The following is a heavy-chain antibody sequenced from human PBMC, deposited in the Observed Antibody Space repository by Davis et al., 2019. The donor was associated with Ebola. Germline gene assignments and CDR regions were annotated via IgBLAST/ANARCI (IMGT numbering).Heavy chain of an antibody. CDR1: GYTFTSYA. CDR2: ISAYNGNT. D-gene: IGHD6-19*01. V-gene: IGHV1-3*01. Sequence: ASVKVSCKASGYTFTSYAMHWVRQAPGQRLEWMGWISAYNGNTNYAQKLQGRVTMTTDTSASTAYLDLSSLRSDDTAVFYCARATFGYNSGWYADYWGQGTLVTVSS. CDR3: ARATFGYNSGWYADY. J-gene: IGHJ4*02.